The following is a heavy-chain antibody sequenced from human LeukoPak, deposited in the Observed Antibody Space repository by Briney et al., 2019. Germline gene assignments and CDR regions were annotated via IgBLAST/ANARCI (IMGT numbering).Heavy chain of an antibody. CDR3: AREAITGTTANDAFDI. D-gene: IGHD1-7*01. Sequence: ASVKVSCKASGYTFTGYHMHWVRQAPGQGLEWMGWINPNSGGTNYAQKFQGRVTMTRDTSISTAYMELCRLRSDDTAVYYCAREAITGTTANDAFDIWGQGTMVTVSS. CDR1: GYTFTGYH. CDR2: INPNSGGT. V-gene: IGHV1-2*02. J-gene: IGHJ3*02.